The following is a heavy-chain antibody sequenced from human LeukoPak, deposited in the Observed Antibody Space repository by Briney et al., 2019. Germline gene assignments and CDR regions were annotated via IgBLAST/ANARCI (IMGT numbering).Heavy chain of an antibody. V-gene: IGHV4-61*02. CDR3: ARGYWFYFDY. D-gene: IGHD2-8*02. Sequence: SETLSLTCTVSGGSISSGSYYWSWIRQPAGKGLEWIGRIYTSGSTNYNPSLKSRVTISGDTSKNQFSLKLSSVTAADTAVYYCARGYWFYFDYWGQGTLVTVSS. J-gene: IGHJ4*02. CDR2: IYTSGST. CDR1: GGSISSGSYY.